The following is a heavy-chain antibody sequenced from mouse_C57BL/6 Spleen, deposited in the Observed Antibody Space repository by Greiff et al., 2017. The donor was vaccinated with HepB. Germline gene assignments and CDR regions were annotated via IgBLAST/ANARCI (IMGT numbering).Heavy chain of an antibody. CDR2: IYPGDGDT. V-gene: IGHV1-82*01. CDR1: GYAFSSSW. CDR3: ARYDYDGEAMDY. J-gene: IGHJ4*01. Sequence: QVQLQQSGPELVKPGASVKISCKASGYAFSSSWMNWVKQRPGKGLEWIGRIYPGDGDTNYNGKFKGKATLTADKSSSTAYMQLSSLTSEDSAVYCCARYDYDGEAMDYWGQGTSVTVSS. D-gene: IGHD2-4*01.